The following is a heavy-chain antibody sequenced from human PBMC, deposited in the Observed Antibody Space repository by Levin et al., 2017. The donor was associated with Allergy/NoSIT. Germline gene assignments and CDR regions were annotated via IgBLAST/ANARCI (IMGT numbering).Heavy chain of an antibody. J-gene: IGHJ6*02. Sequence: GESLKISCAASGFTFSSYSMNWVRQAPGKGLEWVSSISSSSSYIYYADSVKGRFTISRDNAKNSLYLQMNSLRAEDTAVYYCARDQFGSGYSNPDYYYYGMDVWGQGTTVTVSS. V-gene: IGHV3-21*01. CDR2: ISSSSSYI. CDR3: ARDQFGSGYSNPDYYYYGMDV. D-gene: IGHD3-22*01. CDR1: GFTFSSYS.